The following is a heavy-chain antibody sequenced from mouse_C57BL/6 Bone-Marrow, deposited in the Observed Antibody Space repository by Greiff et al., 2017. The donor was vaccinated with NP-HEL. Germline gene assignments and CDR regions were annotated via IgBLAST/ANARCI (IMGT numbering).Heavy chain of an antibody. CDR1: GFTFSSYA. CDR3: AREGWTAKATAWFAY. D-gene: IGHD3-2*02. Sequence: DVMLVESGGGLVKPGGSLKLSCAASGFTFSSYAMSWVRQTPEKRLEWVATISDGGSYTYYPDNVKGRFTISRDNAKNNLYLQMSHLKSEDTAMYYCAREGWTAKATAWFAYWGQGTLVTVSA. V-gene: IGHV5-4*01. CDR2: ISDGGSYT. J-gene: IGHJ3*01.